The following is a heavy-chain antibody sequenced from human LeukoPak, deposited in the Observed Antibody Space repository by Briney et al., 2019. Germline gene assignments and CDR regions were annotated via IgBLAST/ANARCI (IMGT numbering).Heavy chain of an antibody. CDR2: IIPILDIA. D-gene: IGHD5-24*01. CDR3: ARDGYGYNKVGRPYYFDY. Sequence: GASVKVSCKASGDTFSSYSITWVRQAPGQGLEWMGRIIPILDIANYAQKFQGRVTITADKSTSTAYMEVSSLRSEDTAVYYCARDGYGYNKVGRPYYFDYWGQGSLVTVSS. V-gene: IGHV1-69*04. J-gene: IGHJ4*02. CDR1: GDTFSSYS.